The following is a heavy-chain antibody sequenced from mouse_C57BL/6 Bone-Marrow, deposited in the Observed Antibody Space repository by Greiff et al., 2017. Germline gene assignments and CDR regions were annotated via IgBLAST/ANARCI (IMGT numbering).Heavy chain of an antibody. V-gene: IGHV1-19*01. D-gene: IGHD2-4*01. J-gene: IGHJ1*03. CDR3: ARNYDYWYFDV. CDR1: GYTFTDYY. Sequence: EVQLQQSGPVLVKPGASVKMSCKASGYTFTDYYMNWVKQSHGKSLEWIGVINPYNGGTSYNQKFKGKATLTVDKSSSTAYMELNSLTSEDSAVYYCARNYDYWYFDVWGTGTTVTVSS. CDR2: INPYNGGT.